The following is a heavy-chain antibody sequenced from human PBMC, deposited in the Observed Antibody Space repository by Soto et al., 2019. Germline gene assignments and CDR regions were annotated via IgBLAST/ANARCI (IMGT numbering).Heavy chain of an antibody. Sequence: EVQLLESGGGLVQPGGSLRLSWAASGFTFSSYAMSWVRQAPGERLEWVSAISGSGGRTYYADSVTGRFTISRDNSKNTLYLQMNSLRAEDTAVYYCASDPGYSSSWHLYYYYYGMDVGGQGTTVIVS. CDR3: ASDPGYSSSWHLYYYYYGMDV. V-gene: IGHV3-23*01. J-gene: IGHJ6*02. CDR1: GFTFSSYA. CDR2: ISGSGGRT. D-gene: IGHD6-13*01.